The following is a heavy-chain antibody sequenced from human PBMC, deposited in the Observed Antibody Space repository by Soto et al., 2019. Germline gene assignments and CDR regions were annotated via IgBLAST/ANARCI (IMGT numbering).Heavy chain of an antibody. D-gene: IGHD2-15*01. CDR1: GGTFSNSV. CDR2: VIPIFGPA. CDR3: ARGRYCSGSSCNPYSYGLDV. Sequence: QVQLVQSGAEVKKPGSSVRVSCKASGGTFSNSVISWVRQAPGQGLEWMGGVIPIFGPAICAQRFQGSVTITVDEPTTTTYMALTTLTSEDTAVYYCARGRYCSGSSCNPYSYGLDVWGQGTTVTVSS. V-gene: IGHV1-69*12. J-gene: IGHJ6*02.